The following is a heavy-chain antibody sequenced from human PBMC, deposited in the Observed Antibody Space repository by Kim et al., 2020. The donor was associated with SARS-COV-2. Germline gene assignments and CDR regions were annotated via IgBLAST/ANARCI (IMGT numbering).Heavy chain of an antibody. CDR1: GFTFTDYY. Sequence: GGSLRLSCAASGFTFTDYYMSWIRQAPGKGLEWISYITGDRSTIHYADSVKGRFTISRDNANNSVYLQMNSLRAEDTAVYYCASSDYWGQGTLVTVSS. J-gene: IGHJ4*02. CDR2: ITGDRSTI. V-gene: IGHV3-11*04. CDR3: ASSDY.